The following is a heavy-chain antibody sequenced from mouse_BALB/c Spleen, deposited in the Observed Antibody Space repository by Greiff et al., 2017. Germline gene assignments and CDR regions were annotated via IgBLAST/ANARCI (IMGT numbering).Heavy chain of an antibody. CDR1: GFSLTSYG. CDR3: AKKYGSSYAMDY. V-gene: IGHV2-5-1*01. Sequence: VKLVESGPSLVQPSQSLSITCTVSGFSLTSYGVHWVRQSPGKGLEWLGVIWRGGSTDYNAAFMSRLSITKDNSKSQVFFKMNSLQADDTAIYYCAKKYGSSYAMDYWGQGTSVTVSS. CDR2: IWRGGST. D-gene: IGHD1-1*01. J-gene: IGHJ4*01.